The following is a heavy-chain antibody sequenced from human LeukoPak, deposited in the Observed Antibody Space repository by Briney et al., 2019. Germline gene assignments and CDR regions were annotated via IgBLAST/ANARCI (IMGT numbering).Heavy chain of an antibody. CDR2: TYYRSKWYN. D-gene: IGHD2-15*01. CDR1: GDSVSSDSAA. Sequence: SQTLSLTCAISGDSVSSDSAAWNWIRQSPSRGLEWLGRTYYRSKWYNDYAVSVKSRITVNPDTSKNQFPLQLNSVTPEDTAVYYCARVGCRGGSCYVDYWGQGTLVTVSS. V-gene: IGHV6-1*01. J-gene: IGHJ4*02. CDR3: ARVGCRGGSCYVDY.